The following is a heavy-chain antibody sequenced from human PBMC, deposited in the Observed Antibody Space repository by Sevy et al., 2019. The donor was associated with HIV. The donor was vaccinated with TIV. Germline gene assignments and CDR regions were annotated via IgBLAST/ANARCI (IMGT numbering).Heavy chain of an antibody. Sequence: GGSLRLSCAASGFTFSSYGMHWVRQAPGKGLEWVAVISYDGSNKYYADSVKGRFTISRDNSKNTLYLQMNSLRAEDTAVYYCAKAGTAMLRGYFDYWGQGTLVTVSS. CDR1: GFTFSSYG. CDR2: ISYDGSNK. CDR3: AKAGTAMLRGYFDY. J-gene: IGHJ4*02. V-gene: IGHV3-30*18. D-gene: IGHD5-18*01.